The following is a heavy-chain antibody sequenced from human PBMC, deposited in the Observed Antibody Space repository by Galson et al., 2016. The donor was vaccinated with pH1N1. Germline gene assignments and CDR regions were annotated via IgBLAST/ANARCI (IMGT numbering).Heavy chain of an antibody. CDR1: GFTFSSYW. Sequence: SLRLSCAASGFTFSSYWMSWVRQAPGKGLQWVATVKQDGTEKYYVDSVRGRFAISRDNAKNTLYLEMTRPRADDTAVYYCVKGGQDDYNPYFDQWGQGTLVTVSS. J-gene: IGHJ4*02. CDR3: VKGGQDDYNPYFDQ. D-gene: IGHD5-24*01. V-gene: IGHV3-7*03. CDR2: VKQDGTEK.